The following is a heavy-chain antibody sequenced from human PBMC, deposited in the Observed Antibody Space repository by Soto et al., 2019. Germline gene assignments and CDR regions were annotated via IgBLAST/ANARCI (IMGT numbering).Heavy chain of an antibody. CDR2: VIPILGIA. V-gene: IGHV1-69*08. CDR3: ARDRRGSPGDY. Sequence: QVQLVQSGAEVKKPGSSVKVSCKASGGTFSSYTISWVRQAPGQGLEWMGRVIPILGIANYAQKIQGRVTXTXXKSAATAYRELSSLRCEDTPVYYCARDRRGSPGDYWGQGTLVTVSS. J-gene: IGHJ4*02. CDR1: GGTFSSYT.